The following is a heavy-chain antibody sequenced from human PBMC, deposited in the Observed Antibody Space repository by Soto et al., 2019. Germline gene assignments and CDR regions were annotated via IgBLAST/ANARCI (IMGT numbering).Heavy chain of an antibody. J-gene: IGHJ6*04. D-gene: IGHD2-2*01. V-gene: IGHV1-3*01. Sequence: GASVKVSCKASGYTFTSYAMHWVRQAPGQRLEWMGWINAGNGNTKYSQKFQGRVTITRDTSASTAYMELSSLRSEDTAVYYCARDCCSSTSCYWPKFWGKGTTVTVSS. CDR2: INAGNGNT. CDR1: GYTFTSYA. CDR3: ARDCCSSTSCYWPKF.